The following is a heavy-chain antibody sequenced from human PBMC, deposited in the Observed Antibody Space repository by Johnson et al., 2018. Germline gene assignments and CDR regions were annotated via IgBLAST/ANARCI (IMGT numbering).Heavy chain of an antibody. CDR1: GFTFSSYT. CDR2: ISSGSTYR. D-gene: IGHD3-22*01. Sequence: VQLVESGGGLVKXGGSLRLSCAASGFTFSSYTMNWVRQTPGMGLEWVSCISSGSTYRYYADSVKGRFTISRDDAKNSLYLQMNSLRGEETAVYYRASPSRHDSSGYSYWGQGTLVTVSS. J-gene: IGHJ4*02. CDR3: ASPSRHDSSGYSY. V-gene: IGHV3-21*01.